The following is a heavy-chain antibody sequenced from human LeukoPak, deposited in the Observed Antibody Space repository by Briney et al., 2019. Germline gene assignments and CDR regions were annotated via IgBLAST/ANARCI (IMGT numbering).Heavy chain of an antibody. D-gene: IGHD3-22*01. CDR3: ARDLYYYDPKNYEDAFDI. CDR2: ISVYNGHT. Sequence: ASVKVSCKASGYTFTDYGFSWVRQAPGQGLEWMGWISVYNGHTNYAQNFHNRVTLTTDTSTSMAYMELRSLRSDDTAVYYCARDLYYYDPKNYEDAFDIWGQGTMVTVSS. J-gene: IGHJ3*02. V-gene: IGHV1-18*01. CDR1: GYTFTDYG.